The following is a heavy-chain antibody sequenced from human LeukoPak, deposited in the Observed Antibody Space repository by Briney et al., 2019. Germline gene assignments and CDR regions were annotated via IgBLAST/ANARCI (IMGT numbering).Heavy chain of an antibody. J-gene: IGHJ4*02. CDR1: GGTLNNFG. V-gene: IGHV1-69*13. D-gene: IGHD2-2*01. CDR2: IVPRFGPA. Sequence: SVKVSCKASGGTLNNFGISWVRQAPGQGLEWLGGIVPRFGPANYAQMFQGRVTINVDESTSTAYMELSSLRSEDTAVYYCATFVVVAAAFDYWGQGTLVTVSS. CDR3: ATFVVVAAAFDY.